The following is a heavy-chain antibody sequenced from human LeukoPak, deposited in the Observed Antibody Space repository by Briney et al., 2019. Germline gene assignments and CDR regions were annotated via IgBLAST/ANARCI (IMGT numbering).Heavy chain of an antibody. CDR3: AREELGYCSGGNCHDAFDS. J-gene: IGHJ3*02. Sequence: SETLSLTCTASGFSISSYYWSWIRQPPGKGLEWVGYIYYSGRTDYNPSLKSRVTISVDTSRNQFSLKLSSVTAADTAVYYCAREELGYCSGGNCHDAFDSWGQGTMGTVS. V-gene: IGHV4-59*01. CDR1: GFSISSYY. D-gene: IGHD2-15*01. CDR2: IYYSGRT.